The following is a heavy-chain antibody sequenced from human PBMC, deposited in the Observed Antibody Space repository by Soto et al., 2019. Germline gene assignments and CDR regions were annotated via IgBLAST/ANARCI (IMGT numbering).Heavy chain of an antibody. CDR1: GFSLTTSGVG. D-gene: IGHD3-3*01. V-gene: IGHV2-5*02. CDR3: AHRVLRTVFGLVTTTAIYFDF. Sequence: QITLNESGPTVVRPTETLTLTCRFSGFSLTTSGVGVGWIRQSPGKAPEWLALIYWDGDKRYSASLKSRLTITKDTSKNQVVLTVSDLDPTDTATYYCAHRVLRTVFGLVTTTAIYFDFWGQGTPVAVPS. J-gene: IGHJ4*02. CDR2: IYWDGDK.